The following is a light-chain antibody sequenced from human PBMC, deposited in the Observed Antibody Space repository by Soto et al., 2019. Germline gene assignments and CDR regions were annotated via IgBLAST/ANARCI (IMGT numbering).Light chain of an antibody. J-gene: IGLJ2*01. CDR3: AAWDDSLNGVV. CDR2: SNN. Sequence: QSVLTQPPSASGTPGQRVTISCSGIRSNIGSNTVNWYQQLPGTAPKLLIYSNNQRPSGVPDRFSGSKSGTSASLAISGLQSEDEADYYCAAWDDSLNGVVFGGGTKLTVL. CDR1: RSNIGSNT. V-gene: IGLV1-44*01.